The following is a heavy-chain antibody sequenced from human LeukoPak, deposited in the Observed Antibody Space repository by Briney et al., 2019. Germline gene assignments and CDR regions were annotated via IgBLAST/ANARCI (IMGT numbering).Heavy chain of an antibody. V-gene: IGHV5-51*01. CDR3: ARHRQYYYYYYYYYMDV. D-gene: IGHD3-16*01. J-gene: IGHJ6*03. Sequence: GESLKISCKGSGYSFTSYWIGWVRQMPGKGLEWMGIIYPGDSDTRYSPSFQGQVTISADKSISTAYLQWSSLKASDTAMYYCARHRQYYYYYYYYYMDVWGKGTTVTVSS. CDR2: IYPGDSDT. CDR1: GYSFTSYW.